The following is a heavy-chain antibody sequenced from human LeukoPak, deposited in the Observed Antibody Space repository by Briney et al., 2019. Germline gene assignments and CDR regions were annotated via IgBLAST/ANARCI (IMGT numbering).Heavy chain of an antibody. Sequence: PGGSLRLSCAASGFTFSTYAMSWVRQAPGKGLEWVSAISGGGGSTYYADSVRGRFTISRDNSKNTVYLQMNSLRAEDTAVYYCAKRENYYDSSGYHYVGAFDIWGQGTMVTVSS. CDR2: ISGGGGST. D-gene: IGHD3-22*01. CDR3: AKRENYYDSSGYHYVGAFDI. CDR1: GFTFSTYA. J-gene: IGHJ3*02. V-gene: IGHV3-23*01.